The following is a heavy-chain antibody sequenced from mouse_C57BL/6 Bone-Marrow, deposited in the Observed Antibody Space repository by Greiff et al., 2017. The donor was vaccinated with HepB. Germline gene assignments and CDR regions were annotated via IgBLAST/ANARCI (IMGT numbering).Heavy chain of an antibody. CDR3: ARAYYRYFDV. CDR1: GFTFRRYA. J-gene: IGHJ1*03. CDR2: ISYVGSYT. V-gene: IGHV5-4*01. Sequence: DVPLPSSGCGLVTPGGSLKLSFSASGFTFRRYALSFVRQPPETLLSLVSTISYVGSYTYYPDNVKGRFTISRDNAKNNLYLQMSHLKSEDTAMYYCARAYYRYFDVWGTGTTVTVSS. D-gene: IGHD2-12*01.